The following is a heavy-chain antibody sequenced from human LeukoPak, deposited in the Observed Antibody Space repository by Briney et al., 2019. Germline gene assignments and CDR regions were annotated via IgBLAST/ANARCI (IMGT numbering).Heavy chain of an antibody. J-gene: IGHJ4*02. D-gene: IGHD3-10*01. CDR2: INPNSGGT. V-gene: IGHV1-2*02. CDR3: ARGRFYTSGSYYNRLDY. Sequence: ASVKVSCKASGYTFTGYYMHWVRQAPGQGLEWMGWINPNSGGTEYAQEFQGRVTMTWDTSISTAYMELSRLRSDDTAIYYCARGRFYTSGSYYNRLDYWGQGTLVTVSS. CDR1: GYTFTGYY.